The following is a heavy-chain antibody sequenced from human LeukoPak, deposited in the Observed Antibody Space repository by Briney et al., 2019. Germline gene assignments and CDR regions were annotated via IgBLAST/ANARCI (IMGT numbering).Heavy chain of an antibody. CDR1: GFTGINDY. J-gene: IGHJ5*02. CDR2: IYSGGST. D-gene: IGHD1-26*01. CDR3: TRTDLWVP. Sequence: GGSLRLSCVGSGFTGINDYFSWVRQAPGKGLEWVSVIYSGGSTYYADSVRDRFTISRDKSKNTLYLQMNSLTVEDTAMYYCTRTDLWVPWGQGTLVTVSS. V-gene: IGHV3-66*01.